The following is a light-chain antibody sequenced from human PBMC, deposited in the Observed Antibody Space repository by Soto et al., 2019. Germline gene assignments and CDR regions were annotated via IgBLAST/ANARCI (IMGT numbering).Light chain of an antibody. Sequence: DIQMTQSPSSVSASVGGRVTISCQASQGISRSLSWYQQKPGKAPKLLIYAAYSLQSGVTSRFSGSGFGTDFTLTISSLQPEDSAIYYCQQADTFPITVGQGTRLEIK. CDR2: AAY. CDR1: QGISRS. J-gene: IGKJ5*01. CDR3: QQADTFPIT. V-gene: IGKV1D-12*01.